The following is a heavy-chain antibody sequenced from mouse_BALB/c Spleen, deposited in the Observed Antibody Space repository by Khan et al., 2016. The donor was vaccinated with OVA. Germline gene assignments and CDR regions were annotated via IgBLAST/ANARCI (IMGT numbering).Heavy chain of an antibody. Sequence: QIQLVQSGPELKKPGETVRISCKASGYTFTTAGIQWVQKMPGKGLKWIGRINTHSGVPKYAEDFKGRFAFSLEISVNTAYLQITNLKNEDTATYFCARGGAACYNNDGGAMEYWGQGTSVTVSS. J-gene: IGHJ4*01. V-gene: IGHV9-4*02. CDR2: INTHSGVP. CDR1: GYTFTTAG. D-gene: IGHD2-5*01. CDR3: ARGGAACYNNDGGAMEY.